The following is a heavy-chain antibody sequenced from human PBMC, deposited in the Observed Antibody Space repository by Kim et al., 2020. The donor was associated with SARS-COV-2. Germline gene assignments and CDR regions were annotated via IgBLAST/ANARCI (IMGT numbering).Heavy chain of an antibody. CDR3: ARDRAGNYYYGMDV. Sequence: ADPGKGRFTIPRDNSKNTLYLQMNSLGAEDTAVYYCARDRAGNYYYGMDVWGQGTTVTVSS. D-gene: IGHD6-13*01. J-gene: IGHJ6*02. V-gene: IGHV3-30*01.